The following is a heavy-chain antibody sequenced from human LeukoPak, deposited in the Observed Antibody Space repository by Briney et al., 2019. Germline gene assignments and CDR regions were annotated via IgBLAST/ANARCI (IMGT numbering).Heavy chain of an antibody. CDR3: AREIRGVILATFDY. CDR2: INHSGST. D-gene: IGHD3-10*01. CDR1: GGSFSGYY. J-gene: IGHJ4*02. Sequence: SSETLSLTCAVYGGSFSGYYWSWIRQPPGKGLEWLGEINHSGSTNYNPSLKSRVTISVDTSKNQFSLKLSSVTAADTAVYYCAREIRGVILATFDYWGQGTLVTVSS. V-gene: IGHV4-34*01.